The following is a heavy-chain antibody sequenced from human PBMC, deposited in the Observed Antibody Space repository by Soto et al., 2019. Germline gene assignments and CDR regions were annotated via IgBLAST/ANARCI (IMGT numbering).Heavy chain of an antibody. D-gene: IGHD2-15*01. V-gene: IGHV1-18*01. J-gene: IGHJ4*02. CDR1: GYTFTNFG. Sequence: ASVKVSCKASGYTFTNFGISWVRQAPGQGLEWMGWISAYNGNTNYAQKFQGWVTMTRDTSINTAYMELSRLRSDDTAVYYCARGDCSGGSCYSDWGQGTLVTVSS. CDR2: ISAYNGNT. CDR3: ARGDCSGGSCYSD.